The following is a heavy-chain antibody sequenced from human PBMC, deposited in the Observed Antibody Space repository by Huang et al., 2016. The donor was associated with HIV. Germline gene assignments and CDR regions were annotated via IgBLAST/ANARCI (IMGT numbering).Heavy chain of an antibody. D-gene: IGHD3-3*01. Sequence: DVQLLESGGGLAQPGGSLRLSCVASGFSFKDIAMSWVRQGRGKGVEWVEGISADGGRKHYSDSVNGRFTIARDKFKSTLYLEVSFLTVGDTAVYFCAKPIPTFGVVLSADFDSWGQGTLVTASP. CDR3: AKPIPTFGVVLSADFDS. CDR1: GFSFKDIA. J-gene: IGHJ4*02. V-gene: IGHV3-23*01. CDR2: ISADGGRK.